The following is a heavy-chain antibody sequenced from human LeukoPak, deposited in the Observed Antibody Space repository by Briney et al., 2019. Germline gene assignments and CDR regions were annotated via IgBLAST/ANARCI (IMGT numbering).Heavy chain of an antibody. Sequence: SETLSLTCTVDGGSISSYYWSWIRQPAGKGLEWIGRMHTSGATDHNPSLKSRVTMSLDTSKNQFTLKLSSVTAADTAGYYCARVETPVTTTPPFDHWGQGTLVTVSS. J-gene: IGHJ4*02. D-gene: IGHD4-17*01. CDR3: ARVETPVTTTPPFDH. CDR1: GGSISSYY. V-gene: IGHV4-4*07. CDR2: MHTSGAT.